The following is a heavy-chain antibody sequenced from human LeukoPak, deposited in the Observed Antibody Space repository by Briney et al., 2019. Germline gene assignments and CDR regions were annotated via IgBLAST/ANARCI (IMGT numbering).Heavy chain of an antibody. CDR1: GFTVSSNY. V-gene: IGHV3-66*02. Sequence: GGSLRLSCAASGFTVSSNYMSWVRQASGKGLEWVSVIYSGGSTYYADSVKGRFTISRDNSKNTLYLQMNSLRAEDTAVYYCARVYSNYVDYWGQGTLVIVSS. D-gene: IGHD4-11*01. J-gene: IGHJ4*02. CDR2: IYSGGST. CDR3: ARVYSNYVDY.